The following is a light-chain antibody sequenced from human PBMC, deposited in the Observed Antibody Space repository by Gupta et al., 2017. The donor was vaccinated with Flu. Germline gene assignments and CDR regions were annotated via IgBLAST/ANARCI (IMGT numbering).Light chain of an antibody. CDR1: TLRTYS. Sequence: SSELTQDPSVSVALGQTVRITCQGDTLRTYSASWYQQRPGQAPVLVIYNKNNRPAGIPDRFSGSSAGSTASVTIAGTPEEDEADYYCEADHTGDKWVFGGGTKLTVL. V-gene: IGLV3-19*01. CDR3: EADHTGDKWV. J-gene: IGLJ3*02. CDR2: NKN.